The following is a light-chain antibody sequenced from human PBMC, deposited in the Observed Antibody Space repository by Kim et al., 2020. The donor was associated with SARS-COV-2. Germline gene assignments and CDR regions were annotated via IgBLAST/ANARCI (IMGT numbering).Light chain of an antibody. V-gene: IGKV1-39*01. CDR3: QQSYSTPYT. Sequence: SASVGDRVTITCRASQSIRNFLNWYQQKPGRAPSLLIYAAASLQGGVPSRFTGSGSGTDFTLTISSLQPEDSATYYCQQSYSTPYTFGQGTKLEI. CDR2: AAA. CDR1: QSIRNF. J-gene: IGKJ2*01.